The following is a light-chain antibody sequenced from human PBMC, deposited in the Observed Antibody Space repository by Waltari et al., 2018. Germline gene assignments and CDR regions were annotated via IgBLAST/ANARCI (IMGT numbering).Light chain of an antibody. CDR3: SSFTSSTTGI. CDR1: SSDSGGYNY. CDR2: DVT. V-gene: IGLV2-14*03. Sequence: SALTQPDSVSGSPGQSITISCSGISSDSGGYNYVSWYQQHPGEAPKLIIHDVTNRPSGVSDRFSGSKSGSSASLTISGLQPDDEADYYCSSFTSSTTGIFGGGTKLTVL. J-gene: IGLJ2*01.